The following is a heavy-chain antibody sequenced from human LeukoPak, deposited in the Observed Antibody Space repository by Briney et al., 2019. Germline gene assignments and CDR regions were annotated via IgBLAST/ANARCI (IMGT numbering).Heavy chain of an antibody. D-gene: IGHD2-2*01. V-gene: IGHV3-30*04. CDR3: AKDRYCTSSSCPIDY. J-gene: IGHJ4*02. CDR1: GFTFSSYA. CDR2: MSFDVNNK. Sequence: GRSLRLSCVTSGFTFSSYAFHWVRQAPGKGLEWVATMSFDVNNKYYADSVRGRFTISRDNSRNSLYLQMNSLRVEDTALYYCAKDRYCTSSSCPIDYWGQGTMVTVSS.